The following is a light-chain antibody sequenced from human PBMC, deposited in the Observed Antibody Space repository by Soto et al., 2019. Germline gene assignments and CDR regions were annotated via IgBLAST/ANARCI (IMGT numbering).Light chain of an antibody. J-gene: IGKJ5*01. CDR2: GTS. V-gene: IGKV3-20*01. CDR1: ERIYSAY. Sequence: EVVLTQYQGTLSLSRGERATLSCRASERIYSAYLGWYQQKPGQAPRLLIYGTSSRATGIPDRFSGSGSGTDFTLTISRLEPEDFAVYYCQQYGNSPITFGQGTRLEIK. CDR3: QQYGNSPIT.